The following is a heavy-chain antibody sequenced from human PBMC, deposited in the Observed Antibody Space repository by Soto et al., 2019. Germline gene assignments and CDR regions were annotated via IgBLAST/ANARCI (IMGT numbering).Heavy chain of an antibody. CDR3: ARGLTDYDPNPTPGY. CDR1: GYTFTGYD. CDR2: INPNSGGT. J-gene: IGHJ4*02. D-gene: IGHD4-17*01. V-gene: IGHV1-2*02. Sequence: ASVKVSCKASGYTFTGYDMHWVRQAPGQGLEWMGWINPNSGGTNYAQKFQGRVTITTDTSTSTAYMELSRLRSEDTAVYYCARGLTDYDPNPTPGYWGQGALVSVSS.